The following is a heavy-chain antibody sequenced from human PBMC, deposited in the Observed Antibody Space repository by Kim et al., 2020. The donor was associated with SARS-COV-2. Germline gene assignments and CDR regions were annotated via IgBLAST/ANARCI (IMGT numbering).Heavy chain of an antibody. J-gene: IGHJ4*02. V-gene: IGHV1-69*13. CDR3: AVHVDTAMPLFDY. Sequence: SVKVSCKASGGTFSSYAISWVRQAPGQGLEWMGGIIPIFGTANYAQKFQGRVTITADESTSTAYMELSSLRSEDTAVYYCAVHVDTAMPLFDYWGQGTLVTVSS. D-gene: IGHD5-18*01. CDR2: IIPIFGTA. CDR1: GGTFSSYA.